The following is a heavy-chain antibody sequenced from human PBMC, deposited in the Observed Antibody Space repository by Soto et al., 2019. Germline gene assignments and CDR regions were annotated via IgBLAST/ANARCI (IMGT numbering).Heavy chain of an antibody. CDR1: GYTFTSYG. D-gene: IGHD3-3*01. CDR2: ISAYNGNT. J-gene: IGHJ4*02. V-gene: IGHV1-18*01. CDR3: ARTHEVGSGYSIPPVGFDY. Sequence: QVQLVQSGAEVKKPGASVKVSCKASGYTFTSYGISWVRQAPGQGLEWMGWISAYNGNTNYAQKLQGRVTMTTDTSKRTAYMGLRSLRSDDTAVYYCARTHEVGSGYSIPPVGFDYWGQGTLVTVSS.